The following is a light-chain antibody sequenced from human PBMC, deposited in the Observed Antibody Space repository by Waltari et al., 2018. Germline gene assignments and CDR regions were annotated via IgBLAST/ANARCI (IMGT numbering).Light chain of an antibody. CDR1: QSPVHSDGNTY. CDR3: MQGSHWPRT. J-gene: IGKJ4*01. CDR2: KVS. Sequence: VALTQSPLSLPVTLGQPDSVSFWSSQSPVHSDGNTYLSWCHQRPGQSPSRLIYKVSNRGSGVPDRFSGSGSGTDFTLKLSRVETEDVGVFYCMQGSHWPRTFGGGTKVEIK. V-gene: IGKV2-30*02.